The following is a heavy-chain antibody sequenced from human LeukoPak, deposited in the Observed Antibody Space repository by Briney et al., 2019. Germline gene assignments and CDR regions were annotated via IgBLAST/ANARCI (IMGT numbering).Heavy chain of an antibody. J-gene: IGHJ4*02. V-gene: IGHV1-18*01. Sequence: WMGWISAYNGNTNYAQKLQGRVTMTTDTSTSTAYMELRSLRSDDTAVYYCARTENGVSPNWGQGTLVTVSS. CDR2: ISAYNGNT. CDR3: ARTENGVSPN. D-gene: IGHD2-8*01.